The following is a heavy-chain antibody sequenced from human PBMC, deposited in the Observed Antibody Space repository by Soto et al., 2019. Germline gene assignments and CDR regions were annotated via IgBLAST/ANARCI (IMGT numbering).Heavy chain of an antibody. CDR1: VGSFSGYY. Sequence: SETLSLTCAVYVGSFSGYYWSWIRQPPGKGLEWIGEINHSGSTNYNPSLKSRVTISVDTSKNQFSLKLSSVTAADTAVYYCARGRSYSYGLPFDYWGQGTLVTVSS. CDR2: INHSGST. J-gene: IGHJ4*02. V-gene: IGHV4-34*01. D-gene: IGHD5-18*01. CDR3: ARGRSYSYGLPFDY.